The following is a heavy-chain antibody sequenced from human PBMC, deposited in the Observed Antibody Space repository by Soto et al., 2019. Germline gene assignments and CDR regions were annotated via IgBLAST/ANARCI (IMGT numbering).Heavy chain of an antibody. CDR2: INTAGSAK. J-gene: IGHJ4*02. D-gene: IGHD3-16*02. CDR1: GLTVSSCA. CDR3: ATEQKLVQDLDY. V-gene: IGHV3-21*01. Sequence: GGSLRLSCAASGLTVSSCAMNWVRQAPGKGLEWVSSINTAGSAKFYAVSVKGRFTISRDNGKNSLYLEMNNLRAEDTAVYYCATEQKLVQDLDYWGQGALVTVSS.